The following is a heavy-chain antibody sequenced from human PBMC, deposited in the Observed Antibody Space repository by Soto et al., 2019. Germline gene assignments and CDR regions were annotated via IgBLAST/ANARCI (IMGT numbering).Heavy chain of an antibody. D-gene: IGHD6-13*01. CDR1: GFTFSSYG. CDR2: LWYDGSNK. V-gene: IGHV3-33*01. J-gene: IGHJ5*02. CDR3: AGGYGWVDP. Sequence: QVQLVESGGGVVQPGRSLRLSCAASGFTFSSYGMHWVRQAPGKGLEWVAVLWYDGSNKYYADSVKGRFTISRDNSKNQPDLQMNSLGAEDTGGYFWAGGYGWVDPRGQGTLVTVSS.